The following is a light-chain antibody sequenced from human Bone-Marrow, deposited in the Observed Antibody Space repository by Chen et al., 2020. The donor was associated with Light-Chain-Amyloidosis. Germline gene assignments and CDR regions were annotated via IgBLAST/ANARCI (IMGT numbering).Light chain of an antibody. Sequence: SYDLPQPPSVSVSPGQTARITCSGDDLPTKYAYWYQQKPGQAPVLVIHRDTERHSGISERFSGSSSGTTATLTISGVQAEDEADYHCQSADSSGTYEVIFGGGTKLTVL. V-gene: IGLV3-25*03. J-gene: IGLJ2*01. CDR2: RDT. CDR3: QSADSSGTYEVI. CDR1: DLPTKY.